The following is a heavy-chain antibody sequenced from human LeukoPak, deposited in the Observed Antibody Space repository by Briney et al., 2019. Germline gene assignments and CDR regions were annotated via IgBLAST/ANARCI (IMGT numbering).Heavy chain of an antibody. V-gene: IGHV3-33*01. CDR2: IWYDGSNK. CDR3: ARDLYYYYDSSGYGSPNDY. CDR1: GFTFSSYG. D-gene: IGHD3-22*01. Sequence: PGRSLRLSCAASGFTFSSYGMHWVRQAPGKGLEGVAVIWYDGSNKYYADSVKGRFTISRDNSKNTLYLQMNSLRAEDTAVYYCARDLYYYYDSSGYGSPNDYWGQGTLVTVSS. J-gene: IGHJ4*02.